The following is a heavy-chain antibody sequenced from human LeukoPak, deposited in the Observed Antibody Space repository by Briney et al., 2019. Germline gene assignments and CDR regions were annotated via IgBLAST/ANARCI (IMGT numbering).Heavy chain of an antibody. V-gene: IGHV4-30-2*01. CDR2: IYHSGST. CDR3: ARGYVDTAIVEAQIYYYYYGMDV. CDR1: GGSISSGGYS. Sequence: SETLSLTCAVSGGSISSGGYSWSWIRQPPGKGLEWIGYIYHSGSTYYNPSLKSRVTISVDRSKNQFSLKLSSVTAADTAVYYCARGYVDTAIVEAQIYYYYYGMDVWGQGTTVTVSS. D-gene: IGHD5-18*01. J-gene: IGHJ6*02.